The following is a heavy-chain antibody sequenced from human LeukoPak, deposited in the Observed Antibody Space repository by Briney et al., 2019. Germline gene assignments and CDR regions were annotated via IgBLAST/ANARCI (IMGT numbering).Heavy chain of an antibody. J-gene: IGHJ4*02. D-gene: IGHD4-17*01. CDR1: GFTFSSYS. Sequence: GGSLRLSCAASGFTFSSYSMNWVRQAPGKGLEWVSSISSSSSYIYYADSVKGRFTISRDNAKNSLYLQVNSLRAEDTAVYYCARSGDYGDHFDYWGQGTWSPSPQ. CDR3: ARSGDYGDHFDY. CDR2: ISSSSSYI. V-gene: IGHV3-21*01.